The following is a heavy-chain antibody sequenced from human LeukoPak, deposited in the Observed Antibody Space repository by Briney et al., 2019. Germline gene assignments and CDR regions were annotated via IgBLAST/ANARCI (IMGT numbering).Heavy chain of an antibody. D-gene: IGHD2-8*01. CDR1: GYTFTSYD. V-gene: IGHV1-8*01. J-gene: IGHJ4*02. Sequence: ASVKVSCKASGYTFTSYDINWVRQATGQGLESMGWMNPNSGNTGYAQKFQGRVTMTRNTSISTAYMELSSLRSEDTAVYYCERGWVYDRNVCVDWGQGTLVTVSS. CDR2: MNPNSGNT. CDR3: ERGWVYDRNVCVD.